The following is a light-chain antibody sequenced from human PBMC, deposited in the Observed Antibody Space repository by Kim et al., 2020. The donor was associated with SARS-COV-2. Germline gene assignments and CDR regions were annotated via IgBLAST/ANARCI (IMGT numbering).Light chain of an antibody. J-gene: IGLJ3*02. CDR1: NIGSKS. Sequence: SYELTQPPSVSVAPGKTARITCRGNNIGSKSVHWYQQKPGQAPVLVIYYDSDRPSGIPERFSGSNSGNTATLTISRVEAGDEADYYCQVWDSSSDHRGVFGGGTQLTVL. V-gene: IGLV3-21*04. CDR2: YDS. CDR3: QVWDSSSDHRGV.